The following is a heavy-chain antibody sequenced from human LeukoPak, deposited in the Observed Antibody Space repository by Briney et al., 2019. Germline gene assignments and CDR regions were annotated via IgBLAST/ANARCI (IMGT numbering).Heavy chain of an antibody. J-gene: IGHJ4*02. V-gene: IGHV4-59*01. D-gene: IGHD4-17*01. CDR1: GGSISSYY. Sequence: SETLSLTCTVSGGSISSYYWTWIRQPPGKGLEWIGYIFYSGSTNYNPSLKSRVTISVDTSKNQFSLKLNSVTAADTAVYYCARGGSLPGGPPLWGQGTLVTVSS. CDR3: ARGGSLPGGPPL. CDR2: IFYSGST.